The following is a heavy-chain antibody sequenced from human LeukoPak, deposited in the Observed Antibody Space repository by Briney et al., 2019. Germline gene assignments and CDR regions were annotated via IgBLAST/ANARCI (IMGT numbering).Heavy chain of an antibody. CDR2: INHSGST. J-gene: IGHJ4*02. Sequence: SETLSLTCAVYGGSFSGYYWSWIRQPPGKGLEGIGEINHSGSTNYNPSLKSRVTISVDTSKNQFSLKLSSVTAADTAVYYCARGSAATVVRGRFDYWGQGTLVTVSS. CDR1: GGSFSGYY. V-gene: IGHV4-34*01. D-gene: IGHD4-23*01. CDR3: ARGSAATVVRGRFDY.